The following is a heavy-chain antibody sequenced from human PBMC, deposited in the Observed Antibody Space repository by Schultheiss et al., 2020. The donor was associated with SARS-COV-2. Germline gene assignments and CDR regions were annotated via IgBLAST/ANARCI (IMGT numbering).Heavy chain of an antibody. CDR3: ARAHSSSSVPFYGMDV. J-gene: IGHJ6*02. CDR2: TYYRSKWYN. V-gene: IGHV6-1*01. CDR1: GDSVSSNSAA. D-gene: IGHD6-6*01. Sequence: SETLSLTCAISGDSVSSNSAAWNWIRQSPSRGLEWLGRTYYRSKWYNDYAVSVKSRITINPDTSKNQFSLQLNSVTPEDTAVYYCARAHSSSSVPFYGMDVWGQGTTVTVSS.